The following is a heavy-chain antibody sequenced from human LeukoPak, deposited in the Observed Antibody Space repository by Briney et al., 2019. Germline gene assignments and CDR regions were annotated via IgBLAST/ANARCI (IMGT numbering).Heavy chain of an antibody. J-gene: IGHJ4*02. V-gene: IGHV3-30-3*01. Sequence: GGSLRLSCAASGFTFSSYAMHWVRQAPGKGLEWVAVISYDGSNKYYADSVKGRFTISRDNSKNTLYLQMNSLRAEDTAVYYCARDKDGDYYFGYWGQGTLVTVSS. CDR1: GFTFSSYA. CDR3: ARDKDGDYYFGY. CDR2: ISYDGSNK. D-gene: IGHD4-17*01.